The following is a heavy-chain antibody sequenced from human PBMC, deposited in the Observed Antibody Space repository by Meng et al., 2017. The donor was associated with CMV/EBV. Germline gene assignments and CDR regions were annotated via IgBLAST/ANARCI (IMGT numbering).Heavy chain of an antibody. CDR3: AKGREYQLLYRWYYYGMDV. CDR2: IRYDGSNK. D-gene: IGHD2-2*02. V-gene: IGHV3-30*02. Sequence: GGSLRLSCAASGFTFGSYGMHWVRQAPGKGLEWVAFIRYDGSNKYYADSVKGRFTISRDNSKNTLYLQMNSLRAEDTAVYYCAKGREYQLLYRWYYYGMDVWGQGTTVTVSS. CDR1: GFTFGSYG. J-gene: IGHJ6*02.